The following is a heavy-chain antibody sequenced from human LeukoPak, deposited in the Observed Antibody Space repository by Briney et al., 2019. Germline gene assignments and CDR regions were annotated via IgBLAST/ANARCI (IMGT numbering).Heavy chain of an antibody. V-gene: IGHV4-59*11. CDR2: IYYSGST. CDR1: GGSISSHY. Sequence: PSGTLSLTCTVSGGSISSHYWSWIRQPPGKGLEWIGYIYYSGSTKYNPSLKSRVTISVDTSKAQFSLKLSSVTAADTAVYYCARDYGINWGQGTLVTVSS. CDR3: ARDYGIN. D-gene: IGHD1-26*01. J-gene: IGHJ4*02.